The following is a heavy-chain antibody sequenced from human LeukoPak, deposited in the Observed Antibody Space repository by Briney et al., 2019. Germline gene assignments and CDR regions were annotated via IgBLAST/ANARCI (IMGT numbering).Heavy chain of an antibody. CDR3: AKDPPYYYDSSGSFDY. CDR2: ISGSGGST. J-gene: IGHJ4*02. Sequence: GGSLRLSCAASGFTFSSYAMSWVRQAPGKGLEWVSAISGSGGSTYYADSVKGRFTISRDNSKNTLYLQMNSLRAEDTAVYYYAKDPPYYYDSSGSFDYWGQGTLVTVSS. D-gene: IGHD3-22*01. V-gene: IGHV3-23*01. CDR1: GFTFSSYA.